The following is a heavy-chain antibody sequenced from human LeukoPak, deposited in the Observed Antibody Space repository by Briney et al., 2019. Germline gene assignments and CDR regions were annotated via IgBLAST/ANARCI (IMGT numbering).Heavy chain of an antibody. CDR3: AKDNSHLVAATLFDY. Sequence: GGSLRLSCAASGFTFSSYSMTWVRQAPGKGLEWVSYISSSSTIYYADSVEGRFTISRDNAKNSLYLQMNSLRAEDTALYYCAKDNSHLVAATLFDYWGQGTLVTVSS. V-gene: IGHV3-48*01. CDR2: ISSSSTI. D-gene: IGHD2-15*01. CDR1: GFTFSSYS. J-gene: IGHJ4*02.